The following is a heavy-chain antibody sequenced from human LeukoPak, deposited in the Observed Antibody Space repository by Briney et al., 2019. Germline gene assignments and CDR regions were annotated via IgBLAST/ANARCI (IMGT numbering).Heavy chain of an antibody. CDR2: ITGSGGGA. CDR3: AKRAYYDSTAISPREFDY. D-gene: IGHD3-22*01. J-gene: IGHJ4*02. Sequence: GGSLRLSCAASGFTFSTYAMSWVRQAPGKGLEWVSGITGSGGGAYYTDSVKGRFTISRDNSKDTLYLQMNSLRAEDTAVYYCAKRAYYDSTAISPREFDYWGQGTLVIVSS. CDR1: GFTFSTYA. V-gene: IGHV3-23*01.